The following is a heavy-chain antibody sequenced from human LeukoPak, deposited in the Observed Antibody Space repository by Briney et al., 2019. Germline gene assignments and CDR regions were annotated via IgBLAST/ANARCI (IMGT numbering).Heavy chain of an antibody. CDR3: ARHRGSSSHYYYYYMDV. J-gene: IGHJ6*03. V-gene: IGHV3-21*01. Sequence: GGSLRLSCAASGFTFSSYSMNWVRQAPGKGLEWVSSISSSSSYIYYADSVKGRFTISRDNAKNSLYLQMNSLRAEDTAVYYCARHRGSSSHYYYYYMDVWGKGTTVTVSS. CDR1: GFTFSSYS. CDR2: ISSSSSYI. D-gene: IGHD6-6*01.